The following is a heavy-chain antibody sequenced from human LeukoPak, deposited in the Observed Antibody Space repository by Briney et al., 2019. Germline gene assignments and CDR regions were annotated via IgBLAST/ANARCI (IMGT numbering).Heavy chain of an antibody. V-gene: IGHV1-2*02. CDR2: INPNSGGT. D-gene: IGHD4-23*01. J-gene: IGHJ3*02. Sequence: ASVKVSCKASGYTFTGYYIHWVRQAPGQGLEWMGWINPNSGGTNHAQKFQGRVTMTRDTSISTAYMELSRLRSDDTAVYYCARDRSTVLTPKAFDIWGQGTMVTVSS. CDR3: ARDRSTVLTPKAFDI. CDR1: GYTFTGYY.